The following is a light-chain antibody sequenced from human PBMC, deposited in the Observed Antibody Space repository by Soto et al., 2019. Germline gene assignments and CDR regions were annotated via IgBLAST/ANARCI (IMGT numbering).Light chain of an antibody. CDR3: QQRSNWPPEIT. V-gene: IGKV3-11*01. CDR1: QSVSSY. J-gene: IGKJ5*01. Sequence: EIVLTQSPATLSLSPGERATLSCRASQSVSSYLAWYQQKPGQAPRLLIYDASNRATGIPARFSGSGSGTDFTLTISSLEPADFAVYYCQQRSNWPPEITFGRGTRLEIK. CDR2: DAS.